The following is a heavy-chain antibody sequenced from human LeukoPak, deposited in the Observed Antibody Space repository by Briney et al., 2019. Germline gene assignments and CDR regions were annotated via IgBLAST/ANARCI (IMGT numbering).Heavy chain of an antibody. V-gene: IGHV4-34*01. CDR2: INHSGST. CDR3: AGPRLYSYGKNDY. D-gene: IGHD5-18*01. Sequence: SETLSLTCTASGGSFSGYYWSCIRQPPGKGLEWIGEINHSGSTNYNPSLKSRVTISVDTSKNQFSLRLSSVTAADTAVYYCAGPRLYSYGKNDYWGQGTLVTVSS. J-gene: IGHJ4*02. CDR1: GGSFSGYY.